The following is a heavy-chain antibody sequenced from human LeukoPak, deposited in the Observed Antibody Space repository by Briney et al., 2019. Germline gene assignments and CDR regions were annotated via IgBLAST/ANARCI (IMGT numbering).Heavy chain of an antibody. CDR1: GFTFSTHD. Sequence: PGGSLRLSCGESGFTFSTHDMHWVRQAPGKGLEWVAFIRYDGSHEYYADSVKGRFTISRDNSKNTLYLQMNSVRSEDTALYYCAKPSGSGVDYWGQGTRVTVSS. CDR2: IRYDGSHE. J-gene: IGHJ4*01. D-gene: IGHD1-26*01. V-gene: IGHV3-30*02. CDR3: AKPSGSGVDY.